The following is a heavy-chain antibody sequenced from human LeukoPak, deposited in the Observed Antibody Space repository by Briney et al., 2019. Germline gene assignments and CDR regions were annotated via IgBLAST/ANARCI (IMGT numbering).Heavy chain of an antibody. J-gene: IGHJ4*02. D-gene: IGHD6-19*01. CDR1: GGSISGYY. CDR3: ARGGYASGWYLDY. V-gene: IGHV4-59*01. CDR2: IYYTGST. Sequence: SQTLSLTCTVSGGSISGYYWSWIRQPPGKGLEWIGYIYYTGSTNYNPSLKSRVTISVDTSKNQFSLKLSSVTATDTAVYYCARGGYASGWYLDYWGQGTLVTVSS.